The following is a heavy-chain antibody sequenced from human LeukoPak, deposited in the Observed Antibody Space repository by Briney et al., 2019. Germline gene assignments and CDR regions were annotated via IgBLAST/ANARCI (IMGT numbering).Heavy chain of an antibody. CDR3: ARDLAYGDPPSGFDP. V-gene: IGHV1-2*02. D-gene: IGHD4-17*01. CDR2: INPNGGGA. J-gene: IGHJ5*02. Sequence: ASVKVSCKASGYTFPGYYMHWVRQDPGQGLEWMGWINPNGGGANYAQKFQGRITMTRDTSITTAYMELSSLRSDDTAVYFCARDLAYGDPPSGFDPWGQGTLVTVSS. CDR1: GYTFPGYY.